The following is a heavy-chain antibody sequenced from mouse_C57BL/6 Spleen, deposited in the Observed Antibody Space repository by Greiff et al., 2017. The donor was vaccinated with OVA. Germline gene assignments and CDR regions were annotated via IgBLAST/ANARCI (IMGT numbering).Heavy chain of an antibody. D-gene: IGHD1-1*01. V-gene: IGHV1-53*01. CDR1: GYTFTSYW. Sequence: VQLQQPGTELVKPGASVKLSCKASGYTFTSYWMHWVKQRPGQGLEWIGNINPSNGGTNYNEKFKSKATLTVDKSSSTAYMQLSSLTSEDSAVYYSAREGNYGSSYDYAMDYWGQGTSVTVSS. CDR3: AREGNYGSSYDYAMDY. J-gene: IGHJ4*01. CDR2: INPSNGGT.